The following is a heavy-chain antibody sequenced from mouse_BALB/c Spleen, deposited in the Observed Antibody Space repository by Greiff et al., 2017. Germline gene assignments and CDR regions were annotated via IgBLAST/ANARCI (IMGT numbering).Heavy chain of an antibody. CDR1: GFSLTSYG. CDR3: ARDRGGSYGYDVEFAY. D-gene: IGHD2-2*01. CDR2: IWAGGST. J-gene: IGHJ3*01. V-gene: IGHV2-9*02. Sequence: VQLQQSGPGLVAPSQSLSITCTVSGFSLTSYGVHWVRQPPGKGLEWLGVIWAGGSTNYNSALMSRLSISKDNSKSQVFLKMNSLQTDDTAMYYCARDRGGSYGYDVEFAYWGQGTLVTVSA.